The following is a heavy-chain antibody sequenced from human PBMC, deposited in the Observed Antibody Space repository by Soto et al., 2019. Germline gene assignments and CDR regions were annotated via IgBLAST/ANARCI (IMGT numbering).Heavy chain of an antibody. CDR2: INHSGST. CDR3: ARGIYLIVEVQWEEPDKSFFDS. Sequence: ETLSLTCAVYGGSFSCHFWSWIRQPPWKGLEWIGEINHSGSTNFNPSLKSRVTISVDTSKNQFSLKVNSLTAADTAVYYCARGIYLIVEVQWEEPDKSFFDSCGQGTVLTVSA. J-gene: IGHJ4*02. CDR1: GGSFSCHF. V-gene: IGHV4-34*01. D-gene: IGHD2-21*01.